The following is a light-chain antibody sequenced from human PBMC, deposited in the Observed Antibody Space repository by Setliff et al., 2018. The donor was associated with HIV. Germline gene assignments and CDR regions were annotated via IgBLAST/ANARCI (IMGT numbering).Light chain of an antibody. CDR1: SSDVGGYNY. CDR2: DVS. CDR3: SSYTSSSTFV. Sequence: QSVLTQPASVSGSPGQSITISCTGTSSDVGGYNYVYWYQQHPGKATKLMIYDVSKRPSGVSNRFSGSKSGNTASLTISGLQAEDEADYYCSSYTSSSTFVFGTWTKVTVL. V-gene: IGLV2-14*01. J-gene: IGLJ1*01.